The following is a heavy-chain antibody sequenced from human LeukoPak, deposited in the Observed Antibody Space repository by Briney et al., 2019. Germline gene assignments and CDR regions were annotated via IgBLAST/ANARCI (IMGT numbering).Heavy chain of an antibody. Sequence: SETLSLTCTVSGGSISSSSYYWGWIRQPPGKGLEWIVSIYYSGSTYYNPSLKSRVTISVDTSKNQFSLKLSSVTAADTAVYYCARDNQYDILTHAFDIWGQGTMVTASS. V-gene: IGHV4-39*07. CDR2: IYYSGST. J-gene: IGHJ3*02. CDR1: GGSISSSSYY. D-gene: IGHD3-9*01. CDR3: ARDNQYDILTHAFDI.